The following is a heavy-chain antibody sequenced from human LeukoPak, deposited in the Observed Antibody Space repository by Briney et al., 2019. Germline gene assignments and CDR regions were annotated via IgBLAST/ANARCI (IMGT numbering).Heavy chain of an antibody. CDR2: IWYDGSNK. V-gene: IGHV3-33*01. D-gene: IGHD4-23*01. J-gene: IGHJ4*02. CDR1: GFTFSSYG. Sequence: QSGGSLRLSCAAPGFTFSSYGMHWVRQAPGKGLEWVAVIWYDGSNKYYADSVKGRFTISRDDSKSTLYLQMNSLRAEDTAVYYFARASSDGGNSFQDYWGQGTLVTVSS. CDR3: ARASSDGGNSFQDY.